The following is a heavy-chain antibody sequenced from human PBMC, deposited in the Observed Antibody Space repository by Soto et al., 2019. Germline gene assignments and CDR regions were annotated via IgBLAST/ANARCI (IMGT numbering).Heavy chain of an antibody. CDR3: ARDLYYHRSAYREFHP. D-gene: IGHD3-22*01. J-gene: IGHJ5*02. CDR2: INPNSGDT. V-gene: IGHV1-2*02. Sequence: ASVKGSCKASGDTFTDYYMHWVRQAPGQGLEYMGWINPNSGDTNYAQKFQGRVTMTRDTSISTAYMELSGLRSDDTAVYYCARDLYYHRSAYREFHPCGPGPLVTVSS. CDR1: GDTFTDYY.